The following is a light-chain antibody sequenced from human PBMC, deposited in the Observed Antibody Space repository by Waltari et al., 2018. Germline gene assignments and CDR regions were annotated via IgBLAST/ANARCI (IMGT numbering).Light chain of an antibody. Sequence: DIQMPQSPSSLSASVGDSVTITCRASRAITNYVNWYQQRPGLSPKLLISAASTLQGGVPTRFSGSGSGTDFTLTISSLQIEDFATYYCQQSHSAPLAFGGGTRLEI. V-gene: IGKV1-39*01. CDR3: QQSHSAPLA. CDR1: RAITNY. CDR2: AAS. J-gene: IGKJ4*01.